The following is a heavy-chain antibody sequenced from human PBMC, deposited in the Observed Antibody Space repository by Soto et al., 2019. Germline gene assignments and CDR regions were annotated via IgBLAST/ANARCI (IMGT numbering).Heavy chain of an antibody. V-gene: IGHV3-23*01. J-gene: IGHJ4*02. CDR2: IYGNGGGT. Sequence: GGSLRLSCAASGFTFNTYSMNWVRQAPGKGLEWVSGIYGNGGGTFYADSVKGRFTISRDNSRNTLYLQMNSLRAEDTAVYYCAKDVRPDGYWDLDYWGQGTPVTVSS. CDR1: GFTFNTYS. CDR3: AKDVRPDGYWDLDY. D-gene: IGHD5-12*01.